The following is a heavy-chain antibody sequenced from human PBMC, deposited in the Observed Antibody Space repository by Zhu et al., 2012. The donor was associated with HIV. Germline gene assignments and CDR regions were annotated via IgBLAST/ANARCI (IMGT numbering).Heavy chain of an antibody. J-gene: IGHJ1*01. D-gene: IGHD6-19*01. CDR2: INHSGST. Sequence: QVQLQQWGAGLLKPSETLSLTCVVYGGSFSGYYWSWIRQPPGKGLEWIGEINHSGSTNYNPSLKSRVTISVDTSKNQFSLKLSSVTAADTAVYYCARPIRSLSGWHGYFQHWGQGHPGHRLL. CDR3: ARPIRSLSGWHGYFQH. V-gene: IGHV4-34*01. CDR1: GGSFSGYY.